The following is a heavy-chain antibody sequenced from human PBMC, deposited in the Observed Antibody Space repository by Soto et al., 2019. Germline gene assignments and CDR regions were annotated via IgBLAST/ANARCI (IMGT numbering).Heavy chain of an antibody. V-gene: IGHV1-69*01. J-gene: IGHJ6*02. CDR3: ARFCITVVRGVIIPYYYYGMDV. CDR1: GGTFSSYA. CDR2: IIPIFGTA. D-gene: IGHD3-10*01. Sequence: QVQLVQSGAEVKKPGSSVKVSCKASGGTFSSYAISWVRQAPGQGLEWMGGIIPIFGTANYAQKFQGRVTITADESTSTAYMELSSLRSEDTAVYYCARFCITVVRGVIIPYYYYGMDVWGQGTTVTVSS.